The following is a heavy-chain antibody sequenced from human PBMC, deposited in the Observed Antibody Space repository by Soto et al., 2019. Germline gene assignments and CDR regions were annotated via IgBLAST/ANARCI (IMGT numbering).Heavy chain of an antibody. CDR1: GGSISSGGYY. V-gene: IGHV4-31*03. CDR2: IYYSGST. CDR3: ARDRRYYDRSGYSSFDY. J-gene: IGHJ4*02. Sequence: PSETLSLTCTVSGGSISSGGYYWSWIRQHPGKGLEWIGYIYYSGSTYYNPSLKSRVTISVDTSKNQFSLKLSSVTAADTAVYYCARDRRYYDRSGYSSFDYWGQGTLVTVSS. D-gene: IGHD3-22*01.